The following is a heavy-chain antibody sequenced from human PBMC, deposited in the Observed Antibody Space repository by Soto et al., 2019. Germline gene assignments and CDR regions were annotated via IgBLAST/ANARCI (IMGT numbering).Heavy chain of an antibody. J-gene: IGHJ3*01. CDR1: GFSLSASGVG. CDR3: AHSSPDGSVEV. V-gene: IGHV2-5*02. CDR2: VFWDDHK. D-gene: IGHD3-10*01. Sequence: QITMRESGPPLVKPTQTLTLTCSFSGFSLSASGVGVGWIRQPPGKALEWLALVFWDDHKFYSPPLQSRLTITKDTSKNQVVLTVTNIDTVDTATYYCAHSSPDGSVEVWGQGTMVTVSS.